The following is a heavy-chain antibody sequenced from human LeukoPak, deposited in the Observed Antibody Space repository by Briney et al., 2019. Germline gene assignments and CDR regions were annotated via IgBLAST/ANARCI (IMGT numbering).Heavy chain of an antibody. J-gene: IGHJ4*02. CDR2: INWNGGNT. CDR3: ARVASNYDFDC. V-gene: IGHV3-20*04. CDR1: GFTFSSYW. Sequence: PGGSLRLSCAASGFTFSSYWMTWVRQAPGKGLEWVSGINWNGGNTGYADSVKGRFTISRDNAKNSLYLQMNSLRAEDTALYYCARVASNYDFDCWGQGTLVTVSS. D-gene: IGHD4-11*01.